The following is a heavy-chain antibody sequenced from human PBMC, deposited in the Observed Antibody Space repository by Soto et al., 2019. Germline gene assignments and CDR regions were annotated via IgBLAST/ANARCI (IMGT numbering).Heavy chain of an antibody. Sequence: ASVKVSCKASGYTFTSCGISCVRQAPGQGLEWMGWISAYNGNTNYAQKLQGRVTMTTDTSTSTAYMELRSLRSDDTAVYYCARAFGSITDFWSGYPDAFDIWGQGTMVTVSS. J-gene: IGHJ3*02. D-gene: IGHD3-3*01. CDR2: ISAYNGNT. V-gene: IGHV1-18*01. CDR3: ARAFGSITDFWSGYPDAFDI. CDR1: GYTFTSCG.